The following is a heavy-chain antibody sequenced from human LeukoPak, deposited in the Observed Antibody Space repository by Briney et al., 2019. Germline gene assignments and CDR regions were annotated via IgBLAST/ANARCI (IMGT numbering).Heavy chain of an antibody. V-gene: IGHV4-34*01. CDR3: AICQDIVLSLSFDP. Sequence: SETLSLACAVYGGSFSGYYWSWIRQPPGKGLEWLGEINHSGSTNYNPSLKSRVTISVDTSKNQFSLKLSSVTAADTAVYYCAICQDIVLSLSFDPWGQGTLVTVSS. CDR1: GGSFSGYY. D-gene: IGHD2-8*01. J-gene: IGHJ5*02. CDR2: INHSGST.